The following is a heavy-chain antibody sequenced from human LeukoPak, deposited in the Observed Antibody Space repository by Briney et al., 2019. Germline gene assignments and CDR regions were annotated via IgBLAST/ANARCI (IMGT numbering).Heavy chain of an antibody. J-gene: IGHJ4*02. V-gene: IGHV1-2*02. CDR2: INPNNGGT. CDR3: ARSMAGTFDY. Sequence: ASVKVSCKASGYTFTGHYIHWVRHAPGQGLEWMGWINPNNGGTNSAQKFQGRVTLTRDTSMSTAYMELSRLRSDDAAVYYCARSMAGTFDYWGQGTLVTVS. D-gene: IGHD6-19*01. CDR1: GYTFTGHY.